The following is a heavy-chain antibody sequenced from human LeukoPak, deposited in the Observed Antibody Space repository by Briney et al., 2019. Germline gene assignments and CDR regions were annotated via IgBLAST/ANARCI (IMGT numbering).Heavy chain of an antibody. CDR2: INFDGSST. D-gene: IGHD1-14*01. Sequence: GGSLGLSCAASGFTLSNYWMHWVRQAPGKGLVWVARINFDGSSTNYAGSVRGRFTISRDNAKNTLYLQMNSLRGEDTAVYYCGRGGSGSRYFDYWGQGTLVTVSS. CDR1: GFTLSNYW. CDR3: GRGGSGSRYFDY. V-gene: IGHV3-74*01. J-gene: IGHJ4*02.